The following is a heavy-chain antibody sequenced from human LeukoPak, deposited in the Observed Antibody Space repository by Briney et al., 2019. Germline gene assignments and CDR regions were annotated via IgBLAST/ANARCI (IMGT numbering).Heavy chain of an antibody. CDR1: GGTFSSYA. CDR3: ARRDGAMVTGYYYGMDV. V-gene: IGHV1-69*13. Sequence: SVKVSCKASGGTFSSYAISWVRQAPGQGLEWMGGIIPIFGTANYAQKFQGRVAITADESTSTAYMELSSLRSEDTAVYYCARRDGAMVTGYYYGMDVWGQGTTVTVSS. CDR2: IIPIFGTA. J-gene: IGHJ6*02. D-gene: IGHD5-18*01.